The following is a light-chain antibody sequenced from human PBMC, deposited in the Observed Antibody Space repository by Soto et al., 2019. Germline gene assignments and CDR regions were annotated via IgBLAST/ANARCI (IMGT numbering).Light chain of an antibody. CDR3: SSYTSSSTYV. Sequence: ALTQPRSVSGSPGQSVAISCTGTSSDIGGYNYVSWYQQHPGRAPKLVIYHVSKRPSGVPDRFSGSKSGNTASLTISGLQAEDEADYYCSSYTSSSTYVFGIGTK. V-gene: IGLV2-11*01. CDR1: SSDIGGYNY. CDR2: HVS. J-gene: IGLJ1*01.